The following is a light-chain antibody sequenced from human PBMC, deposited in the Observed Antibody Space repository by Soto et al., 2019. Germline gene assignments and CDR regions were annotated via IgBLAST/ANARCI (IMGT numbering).Light chain of an antibody. V-gene: IGLV1-44*01. Sequence: QSALTQPPSASGTPGQRVTISCSGSNSNIGSNTVNWYQQFPGAAPKLLVYSSNLRPSGVPDRFSGSKSGTSASLAISGLQSEDESDYYCAAWDGSLNGVVFGGGTQLTVL. CDR3: AAWDGSLNGVV. CDR2: SSN. CDR1: NSNIGSNT. J-gene: IGLJ3*02.